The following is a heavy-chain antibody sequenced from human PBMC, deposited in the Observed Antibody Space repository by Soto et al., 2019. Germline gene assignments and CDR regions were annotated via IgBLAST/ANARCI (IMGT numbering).Heavy chain of an antibody. Sequence: QVQLVQSGAEVKKPGASVKVSCKASGYTFTSYAMRWVRQAPGQRLEWMGWINAGNGNTKYSQKFQGRVTITRDTSASTAYMELSSLTSEDPAVYYCARSIVVVTAADYWGQGTLVTVSS. J-gene: IGHJ4*02. V-gene: IGHV1-3*01. D-gene: IGHD2-21*02. CDR2: INAGNGNT. CDR3: ARSIVVVTAADY. CDR1: GYTFTSYA.